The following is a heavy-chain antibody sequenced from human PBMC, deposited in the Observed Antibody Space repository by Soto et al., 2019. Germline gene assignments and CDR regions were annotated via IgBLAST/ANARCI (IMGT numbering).Heavy chain of an antibody. J-gene: IGHJ4*02. Sequence: GSSVKVSCEASGGTVSSYAMRLVRHASGHGLEWMGGIIPIFGKENYAPKFKGRVTITAAAYTRTAYMEMSSLRYEATAVYYCARSPKHPYYFDYWGQGTLVTVSS. CDR2: IIPIFGKE. CDR3: ARSPKHPYYFDY. CDR1: GGTVSSYA. V-gene: IGHV1-69*13.